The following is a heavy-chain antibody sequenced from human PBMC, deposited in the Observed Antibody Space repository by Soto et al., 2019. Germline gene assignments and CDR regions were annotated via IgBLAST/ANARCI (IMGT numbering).Heavy chain of an antibody. CDR2: IYYSGST. CDR1: GGSISSSSYY. D-gene: IGHD3-16*01. Sequence: SETLSLTCTVSGGSISSSSYYWGWIRQPPGKGLEWIGSIYYSGSTYYNPSLKSRVTISVDTSKNQFSLKLSSVTAADTAVYYWARFLGESPPNAYWGQGTLVTVSS. CDR3: ARFLGESPPNAY. J-gene: IGHJ4*02. V-gene: IGHV4-39*07.